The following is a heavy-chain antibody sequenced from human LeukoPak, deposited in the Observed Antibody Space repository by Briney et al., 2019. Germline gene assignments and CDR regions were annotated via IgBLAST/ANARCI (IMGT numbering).Heavy chain of an antibody. Sequence: GRSLRLSCAASGFTFSSYGMHWVRQAPGKGLEWVAFIRYDGSNKYYADSVKGRFTISRDNAKNSLYLQMNSLRAADTAVYYCARGAPIVVVDNWFDPWGQGTLVTVSS. V-gene: IGHV3-33*08. J-gene: IGHJ5*02. D-gene: IGHD2-21*01. CDR2: IRYDGSNK. CDR3: ARGAPIVVVDNWFDP. CDR1: GFTFSSYG.